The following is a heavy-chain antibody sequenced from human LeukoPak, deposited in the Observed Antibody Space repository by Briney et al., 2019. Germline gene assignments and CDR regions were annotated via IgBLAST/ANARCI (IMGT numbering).Heavy chain of an antibody. CDR1: GFTFSSYS. CDR3: ARGDSSSWYSHWFFDL. V-gene: IGHV3-21*01. J-gene: IGHJ2*01. CDR2: ISSSSSYK. D-gene: IGHD6-13*01. Sequence: PGGSLRLSCAASGFTFSSYSMNWVRQAPGKGLEWVSSISSSSSYKYYADSVKSRFTISRDNAKNSLYLQMNSLRAEDTAVYYCARGDSSSWYSHWFFDLWGRGTLVTVSS.